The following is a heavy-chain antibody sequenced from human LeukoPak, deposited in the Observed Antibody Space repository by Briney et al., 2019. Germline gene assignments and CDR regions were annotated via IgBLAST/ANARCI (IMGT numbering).Heavy chain of an antibody. D-gene: IGHD1-14*01. CDR1: GYSISSGYY. CDR2: IYHSGST. Sequence: PSETLSLTCTVSGYSISSGYYWGWIRQPPGKGLEWIGSIYHSGSTYYNPSLKSRVTISVDTSKNQFSLKLSSVTAADTAVYYCARVNRWLGETGYLDYWGQGTLVTVSS. V-gene: IGHV4-38-2*02. CDR3: ARVNRWLGETGYLDY. J-gene: IGHJ4*02.